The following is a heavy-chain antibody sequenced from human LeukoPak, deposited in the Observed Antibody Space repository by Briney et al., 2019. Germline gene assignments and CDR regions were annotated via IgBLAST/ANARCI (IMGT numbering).Heavy chain of an antibody. CDR2: ISSSSSYI. CDR3: ARLYYDSSGYYYGAFDI. J-gene: IGHJ3*02. V-gene: IGHV3-21*01. CDR1: GFTFSSYS. D-gene: IGHD3-22*01. Sequence: KPGGSLRLSCAASGFTFSSYSVNWVRQAPGKGLEWVSSISSSSSYIYYADSVKGRFTISRDNAKNSLCLQMNSLRAEDTAVYYCARLYYDSSGYYYGAFDIWGQGTMVTVSS.